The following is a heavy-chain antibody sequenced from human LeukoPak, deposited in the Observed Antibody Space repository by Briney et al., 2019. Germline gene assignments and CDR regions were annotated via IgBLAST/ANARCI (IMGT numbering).Heavy chain of an antibody. CDR2: IYTSGST. CDR3: ARSVAAAPYCLDY. Sequence: SETLSLTCTVSGGSISSDCWTWIRQPAGKGLEWIGRIYTSGSTNYNPSLKSRVTVSVDTSKNQFSLKLNSVTAADTAVYYCARSVAAAPYCLDYWGQGTLVTVSS. CDR1: GGSISSDC. J-gene: IGHJ4*02. V-gene: IGHV4-4*07. D-gene: IGHD6-13*01.